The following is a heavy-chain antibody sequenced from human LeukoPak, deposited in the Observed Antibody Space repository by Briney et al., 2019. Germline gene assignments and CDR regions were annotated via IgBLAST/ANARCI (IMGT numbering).Heavy chain of an antibody. CDR1: GYTFSSYG. D-gene: IGHD1-26*01. V-gene: IGHV1-18*01. CDR3: ARGSGTYFPFDY. CDR2: INTYNGNT. Sequence: ASVKVSCKASGYTFSSYGFSWVRQAPGQGLEWMGWINTYNGNTNSAQKFQGRITMTTDPSTHTVFMELRSLRSDDTAVYYCARGSGTYFPFDYWGQGTLLTVSP. J-gene: IGHJ4*02.